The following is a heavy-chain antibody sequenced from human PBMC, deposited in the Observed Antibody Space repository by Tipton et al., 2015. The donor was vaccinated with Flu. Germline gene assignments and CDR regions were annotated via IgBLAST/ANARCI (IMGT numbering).Heavy chain of an antibody. Sequence: SLRLSCAASGFTFSNAWMSWVRQAPGKGLEWVGRIKSKTDGGTTDYAAPVKGRFTISRDDSKNTLYLQMNSLKTEDTAVYYRTTGGAGYCSSTSCYSFDYWGQGTLVTVSS. V-gene: IGHV3-15*01. J-gene: IGHJ4*02. CDR1: GFTFSNAW. CDR2: IKSKTDGGTT. D-gene: IGHD2-2*02. CDR3: TTGGAGYCSSTSCYSFDY.